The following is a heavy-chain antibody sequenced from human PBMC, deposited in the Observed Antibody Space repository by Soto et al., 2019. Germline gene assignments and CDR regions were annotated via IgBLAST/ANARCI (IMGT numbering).Heavy chain of an antibody. D-gene: IGHD2-8*01. CDR2: TYYRSKWYN. CDR3: ARLIGNSWLDS. CDR1: GNAVASNNYT. V-gene: IGHV6-1*01. J-gene: IGHJ5*01. Sequence: SATTQRSYSLSGNAVASNNYTLIPIWPSPTRNLEWLGRTYYRSKWYNDYAVSVKGRITINPDTSNNQLSLQLNSVTPDDTAVYYCARLIGNSWLDSWGQGTLVTVSS.